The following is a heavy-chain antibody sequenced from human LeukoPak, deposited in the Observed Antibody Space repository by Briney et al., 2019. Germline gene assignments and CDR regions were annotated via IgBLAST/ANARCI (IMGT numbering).Heavy chain of an antibody. CDR2: FYYSGNT. CDR1: RGSIRSSSYY. D-gene: IGHD5-12*01. J-gene: IGHJ4*02. Sequence: PSETLSLTCTVSRGSIRSSSYYWGWIRQPPGKGLEWIGSFYYSGNTYYNPSLKSRVTISVDTSKNQFSLKVNSMTAADTAVYYCARLPGYGGYFDYWGQGSLVTLSS. CDR3: ARLPGYGGYFDY. V-gene: IGHV4-39*01.